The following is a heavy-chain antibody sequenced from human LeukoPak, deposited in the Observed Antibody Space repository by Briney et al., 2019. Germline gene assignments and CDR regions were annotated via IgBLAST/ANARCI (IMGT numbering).Heavy chain of an antibody. V-gene: IGHV3-23*01. CDR3: AKDIFTMVRGVVDY. CDR1: GFTLSSYA. J-gene: IGHJ4*02. D-gene: IGHD3-10*01. Sequence: PGGSLRLSCAASGFTLSSYAMNWVRQAPGKGLEWVSEISGSGDSTYYVDSVKGRFTISRDNSKNTLYLQMNSLRAEDTALYYCAKDIFTMVRGVVDYWGQGTLVTVSS. CDR2: ISGSGDST.